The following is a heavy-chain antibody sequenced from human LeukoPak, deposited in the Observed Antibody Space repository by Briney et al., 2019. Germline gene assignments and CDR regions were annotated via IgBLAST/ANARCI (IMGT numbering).Heavy chain of an antibody. Sequence: GGSLRLSCAASGFTVSSNYMSWVRQAPGKGLEWVSVIYSGGTTYYADSVRGRFTISRDNSKNTLYLQMNSLRGEDTAVYYCARVLSVSYCDSWGQGTLVTVSS. V-gene: IGHV3-53*01. D-gene: IGHD2/OR15-2a*01. CDR3: ARVLSVSYCDS. J-gene: IGHJ4*02. CDR1: GFTVSSNY. CDR2: IYSGGTT.